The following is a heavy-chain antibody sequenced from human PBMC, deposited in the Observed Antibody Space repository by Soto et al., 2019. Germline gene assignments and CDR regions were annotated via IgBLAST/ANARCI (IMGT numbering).Heavy chain of an antibody. J-gene: IGHJ5*02. CDR2: INAGNGNT. Sequence: ASVKVSCKASGYTFTIDVMHWVRQAPGQRLEWMGWINAGNGNTKYSQNFQGRVTITRDTSASTAYMEVSSLRSEDTAVYYCARGIATGQLDPWGQGALVTVSS. D-gene: IGHD2-15*01. CDR3: ARGIATGQLDP. CDR1: GYTFTIDV. V-gene: IGHV1-3*01.